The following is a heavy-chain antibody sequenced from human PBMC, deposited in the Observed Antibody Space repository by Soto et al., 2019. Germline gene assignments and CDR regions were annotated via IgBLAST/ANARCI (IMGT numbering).Heavy chain of an antibody. Sequence: VQLVESGGGVVQPGRSLRLSCAASGFTFSDYAMHWVRQAPGKGLEWVAVVSHDGRSTHYADSVKGRFTISRDSSKNTVSLEMTSLRAEDTAVYYCAKGGWQWLVTSDFNYWGQGALVTVSS. J-gene: IGHJ4*02. CDR2: VSHDGRST. CDR3: AKGGWQWLVTSDFNY. D-gene: IGHD6-19*01. CDR1: GFTFSDYA. V-gene: IGHV3-30*18.